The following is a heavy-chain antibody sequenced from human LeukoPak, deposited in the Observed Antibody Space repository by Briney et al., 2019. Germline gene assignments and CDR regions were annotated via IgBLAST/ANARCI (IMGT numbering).Heavy chain of an antibody. CDR3: ARWSLWRGFYCLDS. D-gene: IGHD2-21*01. J-gene: IGHJ4*02. CDR2: IKQDGSEK. Sequence: GGSLRLSCIGSGFTLSNYWMSWVRQTPGKGLEWVANIKQDGSEKYYVDSVKGRFTISRDNAENSLYLQMNSLRAEDTAVYYCARWSLWRGFYCLDSWGQGTLVTASS. CDR1: GFTLSNYW. V-gene: IGHV3-7*01.